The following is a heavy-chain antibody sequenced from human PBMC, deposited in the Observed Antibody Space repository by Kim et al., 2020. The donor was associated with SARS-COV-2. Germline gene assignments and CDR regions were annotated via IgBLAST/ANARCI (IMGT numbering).Heavy chain of an antibody. D-gene: IGHD2-8*02. CDR2: IYYTGTT. CDR3: AGHGCTGGVCDFDP. Sequence: SETLSLTCTVSGGSISSSDYYWGWIRQPPGKGLVWIVSIYYTGTTYKNPSLKRRVTISVDTSKTQFSQKLSPVTDATVDYCAGHGCTGGVCDFDPWGQGTLVTVSS. CDR1: GGSISSSDYY. J-gene: IGHJ5*02. V-gene: IGHV4-39*01.